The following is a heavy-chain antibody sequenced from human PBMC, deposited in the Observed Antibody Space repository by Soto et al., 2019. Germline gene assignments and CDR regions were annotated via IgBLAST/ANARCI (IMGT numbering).Heavy chain of an antibody. CDR2: ITNSGAST. V-gene: IGHV3-23*01. Sequence: PGGSLRLSCAASGFAFNNYAMNWVRQAPGKGLEWVSGITNSGASTFYANSVKGRFTISRDNSNSALYLQMNSPRAEDTAVYYCAKDRLCSSSSCDFDYSGQGTLVTVST. CDR1: GFAFNNYA. CDR3: AKDRLCSSSSCDFDY. J-gene: IGHJ4*02. D-gene: IGHD2-2*01.